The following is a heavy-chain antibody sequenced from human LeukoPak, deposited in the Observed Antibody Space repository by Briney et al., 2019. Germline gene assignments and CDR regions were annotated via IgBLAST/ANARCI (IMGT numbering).Heavy chain of an antibody. J-gene: IGHJ4*02. CDR1: GFTFSSYA. CDR2: ISGSGGST. Sequence: GGSLRLSCAASGFTFSSYAMSWVRQAPGKGLEWVSAISGSGGSTYYADSVKGRFTISRDNSKNTLYLQMNSLRAEDTAVYYCAKVYSPSGWHTTAFDYWGQGTLVTVSS. V-gene: IGHV3-23*01. CDR3: AKVYSPSGWHTTAFDY. D-gene: IGHD6-19*01.